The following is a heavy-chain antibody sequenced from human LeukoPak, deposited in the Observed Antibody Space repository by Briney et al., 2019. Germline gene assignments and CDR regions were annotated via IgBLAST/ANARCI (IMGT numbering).Heavy chain of an antibody. D-gene: IGHD3-3*01. Sequence: SETLSLTCTVSGGSISSGDYYWSWIRQPPGKGLEWIGEINHSGSTNYNPSLKSRVTISVDTSKNQFSLKLSSVTAADTAVYYCARAGNRDFWSGYSDRLDYWGQGTLVTVSS. CDR1: GGSISSGDYY. CDR3: ARAGNRDFWSGYSDRLDY. V-gene: IGHV4-39*07. CDR2: INHSGST. J-gene: IGHJ4*02.